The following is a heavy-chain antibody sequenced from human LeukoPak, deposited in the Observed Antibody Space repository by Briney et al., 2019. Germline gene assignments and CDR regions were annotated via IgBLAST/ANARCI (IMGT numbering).Heavy chain of an antibody. CDR3: ARLRGAYEPFDY. D-gene: IGHD5-12*01. Sequence: ASVKVSCKASGYTFTDYYMHWVRQAPGQGPEWMAWIHPNSGNTNYARKLQGRVTVTRDTSVSTAYMELSGLQSDDTAVYYCARLRGAYEPFDYWGQGTLVTVSS. J-gene: IGHJ4*02. V-gene: IGHV1-2*02. CDR1: GYTFTDYY. CDR2: IHPNSGNT.